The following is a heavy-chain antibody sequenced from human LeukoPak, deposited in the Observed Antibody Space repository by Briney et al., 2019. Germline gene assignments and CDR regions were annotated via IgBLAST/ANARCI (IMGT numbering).Heavy chain of an antibody. CDR2: TYYRSKWYN. CDR3: ARANVGNWFAP. CDR1: GDSVSINSAD. V-gene: IGHV6-1*01. Sequence: SQTLSLCCSNSGDSVSINSADWNWIRQSPSRGLEWLGRTYYRSKWYNEYAVSVKSRIIVNPDTAKNQFSLQLNSVTHEDTAVYNCARANVGNWFAPWGRGTLVTVSS. D-gene: IGHD1-26*01. J-gene: IGHJ5*02.